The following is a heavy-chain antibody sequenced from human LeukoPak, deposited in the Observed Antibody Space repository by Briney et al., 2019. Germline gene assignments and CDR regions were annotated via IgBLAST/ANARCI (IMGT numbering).Heavy chain of an antibody. V-gene: IGHV5-51*01. CDR2: IYPGDSDT. CDR3: ARQFYGSTSPNWFDP. Sequence: GESLKISCKGSGYSFTSYWIGWVRQMPGKGLEWMGIIYPGDSDTRYSPSFQGQVTISADKSISTAYLQWSSLKASDTAMYYCARQFYGSTSPNWFDPRGQGTLVTVSS. CDR1: GYSFTSYW. J-gene: IGHJ5*02. D-gene: IGHD2-2*01.